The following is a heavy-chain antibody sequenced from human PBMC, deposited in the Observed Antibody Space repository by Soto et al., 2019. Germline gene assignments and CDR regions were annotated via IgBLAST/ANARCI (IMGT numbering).Heavy chain of an antibody. Sequence: PSETLSLTCTVSGGSISSGYYYWSWSRQPPGKGLEWIGYIYYSGSTYYNPSLKSRVTMSVDTSKNQFSLNLNSVTAADTAVYYCARGRNNDWNYFDYWGQGALVTVSS. D-gene: IGHD3-9*01. CDR2: IYYSGST. J-gene: IGHJ4*02. CDR1: GGSISSGYYY. CDR3: ARGRNNDWNYFDY. V-gene: IGHV4-30-4*01.